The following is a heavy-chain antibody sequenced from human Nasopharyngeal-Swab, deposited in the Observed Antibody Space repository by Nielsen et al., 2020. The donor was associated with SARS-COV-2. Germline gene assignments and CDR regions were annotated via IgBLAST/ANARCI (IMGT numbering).Heavy chain of an antibody. CDR3: ARAPRIVVIVNAFDI. Sequence: SETLSLTCTVSGGSISSGGYYWSWIRQHPGKGLEWIGYIYYSGSTYYNPSLKSRVTISVATSKNQFSLKLSSVTAADTAVYYCARAPRIVVIVNAFDIWGQGTMVTVSS. D-gene: IGHD3-22*01. J-gene: IGHJ3*02. CDR2: IYYSGST. CDR1: GGSISSGGYY. V-gene: IGHV4-31*03.